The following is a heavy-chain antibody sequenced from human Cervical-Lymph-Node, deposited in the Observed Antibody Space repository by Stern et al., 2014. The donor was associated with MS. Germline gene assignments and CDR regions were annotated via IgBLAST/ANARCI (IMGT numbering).Heavy chain of an antibody. J-gene: IGHJ4*02. CDR2: ISYDGNTK. Sequence: VQLVESGGGVVQPGRSLRLSCAASGFTFSTYPMHWVRQAPGNGLEWVAVISYDGNTKYYADSMKGRFTISRDNSKNTVYLQMNSLRTEDTAVYYCASSFHLQYWGQGTLVTVSS. D-gene: IGHD2-2*01. CDR3: ASSFHLQY. CDR1: GFTFSTYP. V-gene: IGHV3-30-3*01.